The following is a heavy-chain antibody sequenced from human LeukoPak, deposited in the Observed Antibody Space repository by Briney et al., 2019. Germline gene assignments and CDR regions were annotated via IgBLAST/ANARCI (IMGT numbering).Heavy chain of an antibody. D-gene: IGHD3-22*01. CDR2: IDWDDDK. CDR3: ARLYYYDSSGYYYESGPFDY. J-gene: IGHJ4*02. CDR1: GFSLSTSGMC. Sequence: ESGPTLVNPTQTLTLTCTFSGFSLSTSGMCVSWIRQPPGKALEWLARIDWDDDKYYSTSLKTRLTISKDTSKNQVVLTMTNMDPVDTATYYCARLYYYDSSGYYYESGPFDYWGQGTLVTVSP. V-gene: IGHV2-70*11.